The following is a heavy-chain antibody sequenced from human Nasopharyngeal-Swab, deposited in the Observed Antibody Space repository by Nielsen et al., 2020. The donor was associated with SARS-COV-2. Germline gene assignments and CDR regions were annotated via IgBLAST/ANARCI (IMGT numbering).Heavy chain of an antibody. J-gene: IGHJ6*02. V-gene: IGHV3-11*06. CDR3: ARVGTGYGMDV. CDR2: ISSSSSYT. CDR1: GFTFSDYY. D-gene: IGHD6-13*01. Sequence: GESLKISCAASGFTFSDYYMSWIRQAPGKGLEWVSYISSSSSYTNYADSVKGRFTISRDNAKNSLYLQMNSLRAEDTAVYYCARVGTGYGMDVWGQGTTVTVSS.